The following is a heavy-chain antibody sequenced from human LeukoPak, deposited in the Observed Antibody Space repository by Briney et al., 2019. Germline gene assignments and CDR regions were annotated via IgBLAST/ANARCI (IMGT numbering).Heavy chain of an antibody. V-gene: IGHV4-39*01. CDR1: GASVSGSNYY. J-gene: IGHJ4*02. Sequence: SETLSLTCAVSGASVSGSNYYWGWICQPPGKGLEWIGNIYSSGSTYYNASLQSRVTISIDTSKNQFSLRLNSVTAADTAMYFCAKSGGYGLIDYWGQGTRVIVSS. CDR3: AKSGGYGLIDY. CDR2: IYSSGST. D-gene: IGHD1-26*01.